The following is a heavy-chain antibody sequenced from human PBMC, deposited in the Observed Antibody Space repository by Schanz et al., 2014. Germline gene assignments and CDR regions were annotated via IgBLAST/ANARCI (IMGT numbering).Heavy chain of an antibody. CDR3: AKSLESGPGGRCARGYFDY. CDR2: ISGSGGST. CDR1: GFSLDIFA. V-gene: IGHV3-23*04. J-gene: IGHJ4*02. D-gene: IGHD2-15*01. Sequence: EVQLVESGGGLVEPGGSLRLSCATSGFSLDIFAVSWVRQAPGKGLEWVSAISGSGGSTYYADSVKGRFTISRDNSKNTLYLQMNSLRAEDTAVYYCAKSLESGPGGRCARGYFDYWGQGTLVTVSS.